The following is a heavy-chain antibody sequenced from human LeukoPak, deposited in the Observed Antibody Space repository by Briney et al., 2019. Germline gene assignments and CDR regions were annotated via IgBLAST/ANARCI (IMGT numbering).Heavy chain of an antibody. Sequence: PGGSLRLSCAASGFTFSSYFMNWVRQAPGKGLEWVSSISSTSSYIYYADSVKGRFTISRDNAKNSLYLQMNSLRAEDTAAYYCARDLCGGDCYSDWGQGTLVTVSS. V-gene: IGHV3-21*01. CDR1: GFTFSSYF. J-gene: IGHJ4*02. CDR2: ISSTSSYI. CDR3: ARDLCGGDCYSD. D-gene: IGHD2-21*02.